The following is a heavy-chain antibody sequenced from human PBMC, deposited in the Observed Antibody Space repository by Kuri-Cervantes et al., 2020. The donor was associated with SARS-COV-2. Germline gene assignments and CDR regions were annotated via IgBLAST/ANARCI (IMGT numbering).Heavy chain of an antibody. V-gene: IGHV3-30-3*01. CDR3: ARGGGYDFWSGFDY. Sequence: SCKASGYTFTSYGISWVRQAPGKGLEWVAVISYDGSNKYYADSVKGRFTISRDNSKNTLYLQMNSLRAEDTAVYYCARGGGYDFWSGFDYWGQGTLVTVSS. D-gene: IGHD3-3*01. CDR2: ISYDGSNK. CDR1: GYTFTSYG. J-gene: IGHJ4*02.